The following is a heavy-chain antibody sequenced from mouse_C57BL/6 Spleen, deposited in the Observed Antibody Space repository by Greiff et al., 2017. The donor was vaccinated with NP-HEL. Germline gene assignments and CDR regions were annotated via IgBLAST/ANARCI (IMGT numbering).Heavy chain of an antibody. D-gene: IGHD1-1*01. CDR1: GYTFTDYE. CDR2: IDPETGGT. CDR3: TRREVITNYAMDY. J-gene: IGHJ4*01. V-gene: IGHV1-15*01. Sequence: QVQLKESGAELVRPGASVTLSCKASGYTFTDYEMHWVKQTPVHGLEWIGAIDPETGGTAYNQKFKGKAILTADKSSSTAYMELRSLTSEDSAVYYCTRREVITNYAMDYWGQGTSVTVSS.